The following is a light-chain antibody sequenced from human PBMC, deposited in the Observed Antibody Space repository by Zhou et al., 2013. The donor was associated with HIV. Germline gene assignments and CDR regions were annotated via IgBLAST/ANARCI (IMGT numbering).Light chain of an antibody. CDR2: GAS. CDR3: QQLNSYPPT. V-gene: IGKV1-9*01. Sequence: DIQMTQSPSSLSATVGDRLTIICRASQNIGTYLNWYQQKPGKAPELLIYGASTLQSGVPSRLSGSGSGTEFTLTINSLQPEDFAIYYCQQLNSYPPTFGPGTQVDFK. J-gene: IGKJ3*01. CDR1: QNIGTY.